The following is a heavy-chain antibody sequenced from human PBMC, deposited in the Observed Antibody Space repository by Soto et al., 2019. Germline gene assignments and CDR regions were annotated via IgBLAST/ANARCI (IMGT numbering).Heavy chain of an antibody. CDR3: ARETPLISTMVRGVPYYSGMDV. Sequence: ASVKVSCKASGGTFSRNGISWVRQAPGQGLEWTGWISAYNGNTNYAQKLQGRVTMTTDTSTSTAYMELRSLRSDDTAVYYCARETPLISTMVRGVPYYSGMDVWGQGTPVTVSS. CDR2: ISAYNGNT. J-gene: IGHJ6*02. V-gene: IGHV1-18*04. CDR1: GGTFSRNG. D-gene: IGHD3-10*01.